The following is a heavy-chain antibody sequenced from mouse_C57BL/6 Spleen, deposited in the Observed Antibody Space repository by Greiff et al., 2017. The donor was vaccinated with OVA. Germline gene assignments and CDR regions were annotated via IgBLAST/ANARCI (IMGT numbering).Heavy chain of an antibody. CDR3: ARDRDYYGSSYWYFDV. CDR2: INYDGSST. V-gene: IGHV5-16*01. CDR1: GFTFSDYY. J-gene: IGHJ1*03. Sequence: EVKVVESEGGLVQPGSSMKLSCTASGFTFSDYYMAWVRQVPEKGLEWVANINYDGSSTYYLDSLKSRFIISRDNAKNIIYLQMSSLKSEDTATYYCARDRDYYGSSYWYFDVWGTGTTVTVSS. D-gene: IGHD1-1*01.